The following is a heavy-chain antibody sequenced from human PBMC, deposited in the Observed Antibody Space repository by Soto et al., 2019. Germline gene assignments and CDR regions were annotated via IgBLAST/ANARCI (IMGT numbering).Heavy chain of an antibody. V-gene: IGHV3-21*01. D-gene: IGHD4-17*01. CDR1: GFTFSSYS. Sequence: EVQLVESGGGLVKPGGSLRLSCAASGFTFSSYSMNWVRQAPGKGLEWVSSISSSSSYIYYADSVKGRFTNSRDNAKNTRYLEMNGRRAGDTAVYYCARDLDYGHVPVTYYYYYMDVWGKGTAVTVSS. J-gene: IGHJ6*03. CDR3: ARDLDYGHVPVTYYYYYMDV. CDR2: ISSSSSYI.